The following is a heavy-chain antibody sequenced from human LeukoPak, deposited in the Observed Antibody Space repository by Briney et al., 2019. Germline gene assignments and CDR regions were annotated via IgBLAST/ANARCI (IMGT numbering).Heavy chain of an antibody. D-gene: IGHD3-3*01. V-gene: IGHV4-4*07. CDR3: ARERAQYYDFWSGYPGAFDI. CDR2: IYTSGST. CDR1: GGSISSYY. Sequence: SETLSLTCTVSGGSISSYYWSWIRQPAGKGLEWIGRIYTSGSTNYNPSLKSRVTMSVDTSKNQFSLKLSSVTAADTAVYYCARERAQYYDFWSGYPGAFDIWGQGTMVTVSS. J-gene: IGHJ3*02.